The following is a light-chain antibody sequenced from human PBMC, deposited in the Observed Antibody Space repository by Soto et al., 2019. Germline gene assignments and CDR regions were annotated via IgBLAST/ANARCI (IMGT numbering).Light chain of an antibody. CDR2: GVT. CDR3: SSYTSGYIWI. V-gene: IGLV2-14*03. CDR1: TNDVGGYNY. Sequence: QSVLTQPASVSGSPGQSITISCSGTTNDVGGYNYVSWYQQHPGKAPKLLIYGVTDRPSGVSSRFSGSKSGNAASLTISGLQAEDDGDYYCSSYTSGYIWIFGGGTKLTVL. J-gene: IGLJ2*01.